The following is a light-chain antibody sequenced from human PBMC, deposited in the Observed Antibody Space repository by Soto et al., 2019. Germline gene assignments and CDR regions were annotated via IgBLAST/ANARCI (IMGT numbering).Light chain of an antibody. CDR2: DAS. CDR1: QSISSW. Sequence: DIQMTQSPSTLSASVGDRVTITCRASQSISSWLAWYQQKPGKAPKLLIYDASSLESGVPSRFSGSGSGTEFTLTISSLQPDDFATYYCQQYNSYRLTFGGRTKVDIK. CDR3: QQYNSYRLT. J-gene: IGKJ4*01. V-gene: IGKV1-5*01.